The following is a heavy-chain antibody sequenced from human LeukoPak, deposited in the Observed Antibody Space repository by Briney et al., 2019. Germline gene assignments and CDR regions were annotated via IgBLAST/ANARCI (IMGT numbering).Heavy chain of an antibody. CDR1: GGSFSGYY. J-gene: IGHJ4*02. Sequence: PSETLSLTCAVYGGSFSGYYWSWIRQPPGKGPEWIGEINHSGSTNYNPSLKSRVTISVDTSKNQCSLKLSSVTAADTAVYYCASSYYYDSSGYPIDDYWGQGTLVTVSS. CDR2: INHSGST. D-gene: IGHD3-22*01. CDR3: ASSYYYDSSGYPIDDY. V-gene: IGHV4-34*01.